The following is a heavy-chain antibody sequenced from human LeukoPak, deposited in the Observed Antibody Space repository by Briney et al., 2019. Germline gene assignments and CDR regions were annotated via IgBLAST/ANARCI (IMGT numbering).Heavy chain of an antibody. V-gene: IGHV4-38-2*01. J-gene: IGHJ4*02. Sequence: SETLSLTCAVSGYSISSGYYRGWIRQPPGKGLEWIGSIYQIGSTYYNPSLKSRVTISVYTSKNQFSLKLSSVTAADTAVYYCASLYDYVWGSYRYTYRVDYWGQGTLVTVSS. CDR3: ASLYDYVWGSYRYTYRVDY. D-gene: IGHD3-16*02. CDR1: GYSISSGYY. CDR2: IYQIGST.